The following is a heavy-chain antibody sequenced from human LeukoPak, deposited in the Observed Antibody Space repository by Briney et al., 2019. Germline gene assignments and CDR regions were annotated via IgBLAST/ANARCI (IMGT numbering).Heavy chain of an antibody. CDR3: AKDLRELTDFKTFDY. CDR1: GFTFSSYG. CDR2: IRYDGSNK. J-gene: IGHJ4*02. V-gene: IGHV3-30*02. Sequence: GGSLRLSCAASGFTFSSYGMHWVRQAPGKGLEWVAFIRYDGSNKYYADSVKGRFTISRDNSKNTLYLQMNSLRAEDTAVYYCAKDLRELTDFKTFDYWGQGTLVTVSS. D-gene: IGHD3/OR15-3a*01.